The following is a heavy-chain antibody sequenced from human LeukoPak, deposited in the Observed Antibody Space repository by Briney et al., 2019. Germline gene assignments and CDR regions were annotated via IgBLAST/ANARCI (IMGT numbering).Heavy chain of an antibody. V-gene: IGHV3-49*04. Sequence: HPGGSLRLSCTASGFTFCDYAMSWVRQAPGKRLEWVGFIRSKAYGGTTEYAASVIGRFTISRDDSKTIAYLQMNSLKTEDTAVYYCTRVRIAVAGRGRYFDYWGQGTLVTVSS. J-gene: IGHJ4*02. CDR2: IRSKAYGGTT. D-gene: IGHD6-19*01. CDR3: TRVRIAVAGRGRYFDY. CDR1: GFTFCDYA.